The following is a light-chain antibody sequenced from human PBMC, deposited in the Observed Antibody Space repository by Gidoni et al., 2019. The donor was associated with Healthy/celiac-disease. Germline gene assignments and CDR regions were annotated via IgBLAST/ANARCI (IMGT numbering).Light chain of an antibody. J-gene: IGKJ1*01. CDR2: GAS. CDR1: QSVSSSY. CDR3: QQYGSSPGWT. V-gene: IGKV3-20*01. Sequence: EIVLTQSPATLSLSPGERATLSCRASQSVSSSYLAWYQQKPGQAPRLLIYGASSGSGTDFTLTISRLEPEDFAVYYCQQYGSSPGWTFGQGTKVEIK.